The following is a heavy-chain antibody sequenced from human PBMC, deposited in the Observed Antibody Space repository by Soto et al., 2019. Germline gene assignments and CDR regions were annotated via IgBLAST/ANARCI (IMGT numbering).Heavy chain of an antibody. D-gene: IGHD6-6*01. V-gene: IGHV4-34*01. CDR2: INHSGST. Sequence: SETLSLTCAVYGGSFSGYYWSWIRQPPGKGLEWIGEINHSGSTNYNPSLKSRVTISVDTSKNQFSLKLSSVTAADTAVYYCARGSSSDYWGQGTLVTVSS. CDR1: GGSFSGYY. J-gene: IGHJ4*02. CDR3: ARGSSSDY.